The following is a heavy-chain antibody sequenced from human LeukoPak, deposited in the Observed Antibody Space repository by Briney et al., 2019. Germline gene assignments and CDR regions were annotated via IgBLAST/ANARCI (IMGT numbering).Heavy chain of an antibody. Sequence: ASVKVSCKASGYTFTSYGISWVRQAPGQGLEWMGWISAYNGNTNYAQKLQGRVTMTTDTSTSTAYMELRSLRSDDTAVYYCAGDPTTDIVVVPAAIPIPHYYYYYGMDVWGQGTTVTVSS. J-gene: IGHJ6*02. V-gene: IGHV1-18*01. CDR3: AGDPTTDIVVVPAAIPIPHYYYYYGMDV. CDR1: GYTFTSYG. D-gene: IGHD2-2*01. CDR2: ISAYNGNT.